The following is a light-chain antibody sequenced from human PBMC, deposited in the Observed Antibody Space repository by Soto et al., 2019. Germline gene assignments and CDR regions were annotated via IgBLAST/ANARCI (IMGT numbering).Light chain of an antibody. Sequence: EIVMTQSPATLSVSPGERATLSCRASQSVGSNLAWYQQKPGQAPRLLIYGASTRATGIPARFSGSGSETEFTLNISSLQSEDFAIYFCQQYNNWPPDRTFGQGTKVEIK. CDR1: QSVGSN. CDR2: GAS. V-gene: IGKV3-15*01. CDR3: QQYNNWPPDRT. J-gene: IGKJ1*01.